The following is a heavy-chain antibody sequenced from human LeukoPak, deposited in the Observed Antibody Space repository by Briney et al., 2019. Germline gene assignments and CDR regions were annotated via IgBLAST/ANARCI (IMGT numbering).Heavy chain of an antibody. CDR1: GFTFSTYI. CDR2: IGTSTSYI. CDR3: ARIGYSSSSFDY. Sequence: PGGSLRLSCAASGFTFSTYIMNWVRQTPGKGLEWVSSIGTSTSYIYYADSVKGRFTISRDNAKNSLYLEMNSLRAEDTAVYYCARIGYSSSSFDYWGQGTLVTVSS. J-gene: IGHJ4*02. V-gene: IGHV3-21*01. D-gene: IGHD6-6*01.